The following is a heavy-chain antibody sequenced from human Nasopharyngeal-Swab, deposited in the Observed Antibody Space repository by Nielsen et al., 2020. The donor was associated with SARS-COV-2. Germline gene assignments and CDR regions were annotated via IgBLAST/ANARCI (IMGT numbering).Heavy chain of an antibody. CDR2: MNQVGSEK. CDR1: GFSFDNCW. CDR3: ARDFRFGGYDSYDY. J-gene: IGHJ4*02. Sequence: ESLKISCAASGFSFDNCWMNWVRKDPGKWLEWVANMNQVGSEKYYVDSVKGRFTISRDNAKNSLYLQMNSLRAEDSAVYYCARDFRFGGYDSYDYWGQGTLVSVSP. V-gene: IGHV3-7*01. D-gene: IGHD5-12*01.